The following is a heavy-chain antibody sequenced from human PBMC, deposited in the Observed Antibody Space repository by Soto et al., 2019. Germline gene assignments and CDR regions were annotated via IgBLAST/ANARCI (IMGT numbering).Heavy chain of an antibody. J-gene: IGHJ4*02. CDR2: ISNDGSHE. Sequence: QVQLVESGGGVVQPGRSLSLYCAASGFMFSNYAMYWVRQAPGKGPEWVAVISNDGSHEYYVDSVKGRFSSSRDNSENTVYLLMNSLRPDDTAFYYCARVGSGGGGDYWGQGTLVTVSS. CDR3: ARVGSGGGGDY. V-gene: IGHV3-30*03. D-gene: IGHD3-16*01. CDR1: GFMFSNYA.